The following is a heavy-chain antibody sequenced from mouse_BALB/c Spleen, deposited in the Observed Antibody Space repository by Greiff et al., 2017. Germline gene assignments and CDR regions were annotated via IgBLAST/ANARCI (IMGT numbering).Heavy chain of an antibody. D-gene: IGHD1-1*01. Sequence: EVMLVESGGGLVQPGGSRKLSCAASGFTFSSFGMHWVRQAPEKGLEWVAYISSGSSTIYYADTVKGRFTISRDNPKNTLFLQMTSLRSEDTAMYYCAREGLLRSYFDYWGQGTTLTVSS. CDR1: GFTFSSFG. CDR3: AREGLLRSYFDY. J-gene: IGHJ2*01. CDR2: ISSGSSTI. V-gene: IGHV5-17*02.